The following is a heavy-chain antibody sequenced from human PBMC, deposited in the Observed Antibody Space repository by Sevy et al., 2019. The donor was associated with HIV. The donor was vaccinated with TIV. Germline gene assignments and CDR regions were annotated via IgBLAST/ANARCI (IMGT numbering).Heavy chain of an antibody. V-gene: IGHV1-18*01. D-gene: IGHD2-15*01. CDR3: ARYHCSGDSSFKW. J-gene: IGHJ4*02. CDR1: GYNFTSYG. Sequence: ASVKVSGKASGYNFTSYGISWVRQAPGQGLEWMGWISTYKGNTKYAQKVQGRITLTTDTSTSTAKMELRSLRSDDTAVDYSARYHCSGDSSFKWWGQGTLVTVSS. CDR2: ISTYKGNT.